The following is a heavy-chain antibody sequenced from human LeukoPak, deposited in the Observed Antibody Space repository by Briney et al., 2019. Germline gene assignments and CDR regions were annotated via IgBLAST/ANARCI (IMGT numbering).Heavy chain of an antibody. CDR3: ATQGGITMVRGVYYYYYMDV. J-gene: IGHJ6*03. CDR2: INPSGGST. CDR1: GYTFTSYY. V-gene: IGHV1-46*01. D-gene: IGHD3-10*01. Sequence: ASVKVSCKASGYTFTSYYMHWVRQAPGQGLEWMGIINPSGGSTSYAQKFQGRVTMTRDTSTSTVYMELSSLRSEDTAVYYCATQGGITMVRGVYYYYYMDVWGKGTTVTVSS.